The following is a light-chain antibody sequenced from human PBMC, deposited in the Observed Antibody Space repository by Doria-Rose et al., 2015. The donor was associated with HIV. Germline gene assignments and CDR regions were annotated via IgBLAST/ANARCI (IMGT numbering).Light chain of an antibody. CDR3: NQYGTSWT. CDR2: DGS. CDR1: QSFSSTY. J-gene: IGKJ1*01. V-gene: IGKV3-20*01. Sequence: EIVLTQSPGTLSLSPGERATLSCRASQSFSSTYLAWYQQKPGQAPSLPIYDGSTRATGIPDRFSASGSGTDFTLTINRLEPEDFALYYCNQYGTSWTFGQGTKVEI.